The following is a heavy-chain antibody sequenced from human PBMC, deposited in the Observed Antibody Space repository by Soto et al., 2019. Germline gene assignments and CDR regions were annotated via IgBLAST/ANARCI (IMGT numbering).Heavy chain of an antibody. CDR3: AKGRSGGTYSGAILPFDY. CDR2: ISGSGGST. V-gene: IGHV3-23*01. J-gene: IGHJ4*02. D-gene: IGHD1-26*01. CDR1: GFTFSTFA. Sequence: EVQLLESGGGLVQPGGSLRLSCAASGFTFSTFAMSWVRQRPGKGLEWVSGISGSGGSTDYADSLKGRFTISRDNSNNTLYLLMSSLRVEDTAVYYCAKGRSGGTYSGAILPFDYWGQGTLVTVSS.